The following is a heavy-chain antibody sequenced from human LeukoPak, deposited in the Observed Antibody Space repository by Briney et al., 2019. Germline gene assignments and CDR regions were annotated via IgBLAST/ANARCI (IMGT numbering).Heavy chain of an antibody. Sequence: ASVTVSRKSSGYTFTIYGISWGRQAPGPGNGWMGWVSAYNGNTNYAQKLQGRVTMTTDISTSTAYMELRSLRSDDTAVYYCARDLGDIVVVPAAISLPWGQGTLVTVSS. CDR2: VSAYNGNT. CDR3: ARDLGDIVVVPAAISLP. J-gene: IGHJ5*02. D-gene: IGHD2-2*01. V-gene: IGHV1-18*01. CDR1: GYTFTIYG.